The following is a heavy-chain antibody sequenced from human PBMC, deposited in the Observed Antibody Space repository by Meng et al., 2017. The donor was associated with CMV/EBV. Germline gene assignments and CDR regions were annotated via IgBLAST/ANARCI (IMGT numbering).Heavy chain of an antibody. CDR2: INPNSSGT. J-gene: IGHJ4*02. CDR1: GYTFTGYY. CDR3: ATETQYYDSSGYPLR. D-gene: IGHD3-22*01. V-gene: IGHV1-2*02. Sequence: ASVKVSCKASGYTFTGYYMHWVRQAPGQGLEWMGWINPNSSGTNYAQKFQGRVTMTRDTSISTAYMELSRLRSDDTAVYYCATETQYYDSSGYPLRWGQGTLVTVSS.